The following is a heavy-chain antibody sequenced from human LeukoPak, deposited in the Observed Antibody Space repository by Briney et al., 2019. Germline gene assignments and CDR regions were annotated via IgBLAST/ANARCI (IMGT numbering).Heavy chain of an antibody. CDR3: ARGFSERAIFGVVYYYMDV. V-gene: IGHV4-59*01. D-gene: IGHD3-3*01. Sequence: SEALSLTCTVSGGSISSYYWSWIRQPPGKGLEWIRYIYYSGSTNYNPSLKSRVTISVDTSKNQFSLKLSSVTAADTAVYYCARGFSERAIFGVVYYYMDVWGKGTTVTVSS. CDR1: GGSISSYY. CDR2: IYYSGST. J-gene: IGHJ6*03.